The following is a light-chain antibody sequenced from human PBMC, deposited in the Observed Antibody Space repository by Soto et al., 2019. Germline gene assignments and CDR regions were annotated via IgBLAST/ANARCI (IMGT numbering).Light chain of an antibody. CDR1: QSVSSY. Sequence: EIVLTQSPATLSLSPGERATLSCRASQSVSSYLAWYQQKPGQAPRLLIYDASNRATGIPARFSGSGSGTDFTLTISSLEPEDFAVYYCQQRSNXPITFGQGTRLEIK. J-gene: IGKJ5*01. CDR3: QQRSNXPIT. V-gene: IGKV3-11*01. CDR2: DAS.